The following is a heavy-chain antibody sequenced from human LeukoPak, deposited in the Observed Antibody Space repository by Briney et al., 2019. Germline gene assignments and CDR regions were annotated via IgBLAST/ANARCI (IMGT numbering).Heavy chain of an antibody. Sequence: ASVKVSCKASGYTFTGYYMHWVRQAPGQGLEWMGWINPNSGGTNYAQKFQGRVTMTRDMSTSTVYMELSSLRSEDTAVYYCARERRAAAGLGYYYMDVWGKGTTVTVSS. J-gene: IGHJ6*03. CDR3: ARERRAAAGLGYYYMDV. D-gene: IGHD6-13*01. CDR1: GYTFTGYY. V-gene: IGHV1-2*02. CDR2: INPNSGGT.